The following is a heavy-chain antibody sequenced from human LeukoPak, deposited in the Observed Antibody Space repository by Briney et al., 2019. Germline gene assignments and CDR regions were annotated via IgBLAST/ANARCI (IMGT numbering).Heavy chain of an antibody. CDR3: ASSTDYDFWSGSPHWFDP. Sequence: PSETLSLTCTVSGGSISSYYWSWIRQPPGKGLEWIGYIYYSGSTNYNPSLKSRVTISVDTSKNQFSLKLSSVTAADTAVYYCASSTDYDFWSGSPHWFDPWGQGTLVTVSS. D-gene: IGHD3-3*01. V-gene: IGHV4-59*01. J-gene: IGHJ5*02. CDR1: GGSISSYY. CDR2: IYYSGST.